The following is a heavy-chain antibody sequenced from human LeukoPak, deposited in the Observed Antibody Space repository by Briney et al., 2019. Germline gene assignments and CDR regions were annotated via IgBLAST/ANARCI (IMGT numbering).Heavy chain of an antibody. CDR3: ASEVPPGYFQH. V-gene: IGHV3-21*01. CDR2: ISSSSTYI. Sequence: GGSLRLSCAASGFTFSSYSMNWVRQAPGKGLEWVSSISSSSTYIYYADSVKGRFTISRDNSKNTLYLQMNSLRAEDAAVYYCASEVPPGYFQHWGQGTLVTVSS. CDR1: GFTFSSYS. J-gene: IGHJ1*01.